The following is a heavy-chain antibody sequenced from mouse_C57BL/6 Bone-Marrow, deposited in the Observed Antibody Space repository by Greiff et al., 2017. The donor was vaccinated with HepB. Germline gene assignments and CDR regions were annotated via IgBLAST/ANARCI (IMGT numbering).Heavy chain of an antibody. D-gene: IGHD2-5*01. Sequence: EVQGVESGGDLVKPGGSLKLSCAASGFTFSSYGMSWVRQTPDKRLEWVATISSGGSYTYYPDSVKGRFTISRDNAKNTLYLQMSSLKSEDTAMYYCARHGYSNFDYWGQGTTLTVSS. CDR2: ISSGGSYT. CDR3: ARHGYSNFDY. CDR1: GFTFSSYG. V-gene: IGHV5-6*01. J-gene: IGHJ2*01.